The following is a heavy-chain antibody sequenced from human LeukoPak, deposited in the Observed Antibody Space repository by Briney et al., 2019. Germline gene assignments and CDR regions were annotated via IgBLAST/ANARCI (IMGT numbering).Heavy chain of an antibody. Sequence: SETLPLTCTVSGGSISSYYWSWIRQPPGKGLEWIGYIYYSGSTNYNPSLKSRVTISVDTSKNQFSLKLSSVTAADTAVYYCARTRPFGAFDIWGQGTMVTVSS. D-gene: IGHD3-16*01. CDR1: GGSISSYY. CDR2: IYYSGST. V-gene: IGHV4-59*01. CDR3: ARTRPFGAFDI. J-gene: IGHJ3*02.